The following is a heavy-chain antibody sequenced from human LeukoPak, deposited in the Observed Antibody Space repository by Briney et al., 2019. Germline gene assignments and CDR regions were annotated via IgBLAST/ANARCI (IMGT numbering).Heavy chain of an antibody. CDR3: ATYCSAGSCYSGFDY. CDR1: GGSFSGYY. J-gene: IGHJ4*02. Sequence: SETLSLTCAVYGGSFSGYYWSWIRQPPGKGLEWIGEINHSGSTNYSPSLKSRVTISVDTSKNQFSLKLSSVTAADTAVYYCATYCSAGSCYSGFDYWGQGTLVTVSS. V-gene: IGHV4-34*01. CDR2: INHSGST. D-gene: IGHD2-15*01.